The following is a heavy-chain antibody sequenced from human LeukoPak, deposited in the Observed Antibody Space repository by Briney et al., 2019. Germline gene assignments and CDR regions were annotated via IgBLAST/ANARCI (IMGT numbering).Heavy chain of an antibody. CDR3: ARQIASAGTAGFDF. Sequence: SETLSLTCTVSGGSISSYYWSWIRQPAGKGLEWNGRIYSTGSTNYNPSLKSRVTMSVDTSKNQFSLRLRSVTAADTAVYYCARQIASAGTAGFDFWGQGALVTVSS. CDR2: IYSTGST. J-gene: IGHJ4*02. V-gene: IGHV4-4*07. D-gene: IGHD6-13*01. CDR1: GGSISSYY.